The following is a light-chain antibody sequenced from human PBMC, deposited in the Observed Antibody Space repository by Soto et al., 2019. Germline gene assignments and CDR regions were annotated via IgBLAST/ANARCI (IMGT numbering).Light chain of an antibody. J-gene: IGKJ1*01. CDR2: AAP. CDR1: QDISNY. CDR3: KQYDDSPPRT. Sequence: DIQMTQSPSSLSASVGDRVTITCQASQDISNYLNWYQQKAGMAPKLLISAAPHLQSGVPSRFSAGGFGTDFTFTINSLQAEDIGTNYCKQYDDSPPRTFGEGTKVEIK. V-gene: IGKV1-33*01.